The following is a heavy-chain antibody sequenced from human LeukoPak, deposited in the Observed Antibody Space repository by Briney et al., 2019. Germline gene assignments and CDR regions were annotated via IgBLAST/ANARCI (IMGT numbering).Heavy chain of an antibody. CDR3: ARDRSRTLLRYFDWPLNNWFDP. V-gene: IGHV1-46*02. J-gene: IGHJ5*02. CDR1: GYTFNGYY. Sequence: ASVKVSCKASGYTFNGYYMHWVRQAPGQGLEWMGIINPSGGSTSYAQKFQGRVTMTRDMSTSTVYMELSSLRSEDTAVYYCARDRSRTLLRYFDWPLNNWFDPWGQGTLVTVSS. D-gene: IGHD3-9*01. CDR2: INPSGGST.